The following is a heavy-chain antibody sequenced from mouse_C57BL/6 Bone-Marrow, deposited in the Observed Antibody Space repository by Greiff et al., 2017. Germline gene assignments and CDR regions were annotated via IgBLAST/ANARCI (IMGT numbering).Heavy chain of an antibody. V-gene: IGHV15-2*01. CDR1: DSEVFPIAY. CDR2: ILPSIGRT. D-gene: IGHD1-1*02. CDR3: ARDGRGDWYFDV. Sequence: QVQLQQSGSELRSPGSSVKLSCKDFDSEVFPIAYMSWVRQKPGHGFEWIGGILPSIGRTIYGEKFEDKATLDADTLSNTAYLELDSLTSEDSAIYYCARDGRGDWYFDVWGTGATVTVSS. J-gene: IGHJ1*03.